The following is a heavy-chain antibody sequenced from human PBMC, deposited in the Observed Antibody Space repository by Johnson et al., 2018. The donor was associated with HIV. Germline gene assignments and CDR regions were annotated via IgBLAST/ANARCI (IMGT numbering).Heavy chain of an antibody. CDR3: ARSKGSIWYGSAFDI. CDR2: IYSGGNT. V-gene: IGHV3-66*02. Sequence: VQLVESGGGVVQPGGSLRLSCAASGFTVSSNYMSWVRQAPGKGLEWVSVIYSGGNTYYADSVQGRFTISRDNSKNTLYLQMNSLRGEDTAVYYCARSKGSIWYGSAFDIWGQGTMVTVSS. D-gene: IGHD6-13*01. CDR1: GFTVSSNY. J-gene: IGHJ3*02.